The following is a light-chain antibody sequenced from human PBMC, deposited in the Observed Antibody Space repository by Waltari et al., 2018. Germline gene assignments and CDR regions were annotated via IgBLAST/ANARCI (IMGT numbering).Light chain of an antibody. J-gene: IGLJ2*01. V-gene: IGLV1-47*01. CDR1: TSNTGTTD. CDR2: RNN. CDR3: AAWDDSLSVV. Sequence: QSVLTQPPSASGTPGQRINISCSGSTSNTGTTDVYWYLQLPGTAPQLLIYRNNQLSSGVPDRFSGSKSGTSASLAISGLRSEDEADYYCAAWDDSLSVVFGGGTKLTVL.